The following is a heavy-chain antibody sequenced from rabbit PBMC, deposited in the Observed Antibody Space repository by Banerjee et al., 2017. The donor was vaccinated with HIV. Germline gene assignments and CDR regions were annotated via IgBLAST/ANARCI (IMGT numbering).Heavy chain of an antibody. V-gene: IGHV1S45*01. CDR1: GFSFTSGYY. J-gene: IGHJ4*01. CDR2: IYAGSGST. CDR3: ARDLAAVTGWNFGL. Sequence: QEQLEESGGGLVQPEGSLTLTCTASGFSFTSGYYMYWVRQAPGKGLEWIACIYAGSGSTYYASWAKGRFTISKTSSTTVTLQMTSLTAADTATYFCARDLAAVTGWNFGLWGPGTLVTVS. D-gene: IGHD7-1*01.